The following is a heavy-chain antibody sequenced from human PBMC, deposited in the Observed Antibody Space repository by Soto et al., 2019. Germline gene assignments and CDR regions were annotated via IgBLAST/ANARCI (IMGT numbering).Heavy chain of an antibody. V-gene: IGHV1-3*01. CDR3: EGELNTIFGVVTGDYYYYYMDV. CDR2: INAGNGNT. J-gene: IGHJ6*03. CDR1: GYTFTSYA. Sequence: ASVKVSCKASGYTFTSYAMHWVRQAPGQRLEWMGWINAGNGNTKYSQKFQGRVTITRDTSASTAYMELSSLRSEDTAVYYCEGELNTIFGVVTGDYYYYYMDVWGKGTTFTVSS. D-gene: IGHD3-3*01.